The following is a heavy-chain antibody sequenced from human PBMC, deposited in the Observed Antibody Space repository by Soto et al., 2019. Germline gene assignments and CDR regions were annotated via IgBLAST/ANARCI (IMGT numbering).Heavy chain of an antibody. Sequence: ASVKVSCKASGYTFTSYAMHWVRQAPGQRLEWMGWISAGNGNTKYSQKFQGRVTITRDTSASTAYMELSSLRSEGTAVYYCARDGVVVVAATHYYYYYMDVWGKGTTVTVSS. CDR3: ARDGVVVVAATHYYYYYMDV. V-gene: IGHV1-3*01. D-gene: IGHD2-15*01. CDR1: GYTFTSYA. J-gene: IGHJ6*03. CDR2: ISAGNGNT.